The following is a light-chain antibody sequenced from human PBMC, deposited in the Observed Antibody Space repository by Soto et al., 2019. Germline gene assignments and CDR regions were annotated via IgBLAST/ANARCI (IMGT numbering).Light chain of an antibody. CDR2: GYI. J-gene: IGLJ2*01. V-gene: IGLV1-40*01. Sequence: QPVLTQPPSVSGAPGQRVNVSCTGSSSNIGEDYDVHWYRQLPGTAPKLLIYGYINRPSRVPERFSGSKSGTSASLVITALQAEDEGHYFCQSYDSSLGAVVFGGGTKLTVL. CDR1: SSNIGEDYD. CDR3: QSYDSSLGAVV.